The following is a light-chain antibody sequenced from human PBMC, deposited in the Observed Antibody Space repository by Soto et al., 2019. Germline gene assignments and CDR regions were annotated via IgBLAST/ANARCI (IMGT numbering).Light chain of an antibody. CDR1: QSLSSSS. CDR3: HQYGSSPNT. CDR2: GAS. V-gene: IGKV3-20*01. Sequence: EIVLTQSPGTLSLSPGERATFSCRASQSLSSSSLAWLQHKPGQAPRLLIYGASSRATGIPDRFSGSGSGTDIILTISRLEPEDLAVYYCHQYGSSPNTFGHGTNLEIK. J-gene: IGKJ2*01.